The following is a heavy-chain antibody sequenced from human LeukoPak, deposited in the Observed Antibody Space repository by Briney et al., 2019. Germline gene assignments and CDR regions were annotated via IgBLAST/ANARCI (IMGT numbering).Heavy chain of an antibody. CDR3: ARGRSGILTGYYSYYDDMDV. J-gene: IGHJ6*02. CDR2: IIPMFGTT. CDR1: GGTFSKFD. D-gene: IGHD3-9*01. V-gene: IGHV1-69*13. Sequence: SVKVSCKASGGTFSKFDIGWVRQAPGQGLEWMGGIIPMFGTTEYAQNFQGRVTITADASASTVYMELSSLRSEDTAVYYCARGRSGILTGYYSYYDDMDVWGQGTTVTVSS.